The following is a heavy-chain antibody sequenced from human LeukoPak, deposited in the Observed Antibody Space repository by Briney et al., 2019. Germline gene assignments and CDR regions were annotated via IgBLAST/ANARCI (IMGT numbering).Heavy chain of an antibody. D-gene: IGHD6-13*01. CDR2: IYYSGST. J-gene: IGHJ6*03. CDR1: GGSISYYY. Sequence: PSETLSLTCTVSGGSISYYYWSWIRQPPGKGLGWIGYIYYSGSTTCNPSLKSRVTISVDTSKNQFSLKLSSVTAADTAVYYCARRSSSWTGRYYYYMDVWGKGTTVTISS. V-gene: IGHV4-59*12. CDR3: ARRSSSWTGRYYYYMDV.